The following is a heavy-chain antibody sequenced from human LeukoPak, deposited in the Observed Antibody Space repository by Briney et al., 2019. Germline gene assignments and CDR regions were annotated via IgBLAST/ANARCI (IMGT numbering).Heavy chain of an antibody. CDR2: IYYSGST. CDR3: ARARYSYGYGLDY. Sequence: SETPSLTCTVSGGSISSYYWSWIRQPPGKGLEWIGYIYYSGSTNYNPSLKSRVTISVDTSKNQFSLKLSSVTAADTAVYYCARARYSYGYGLDYWGQGTLVTVSS. CDR1: GGSISSYY. D-gene: IGHD5-18*01. J-gene: IGHJ4*02. V-gene: IGHV4-59*01.